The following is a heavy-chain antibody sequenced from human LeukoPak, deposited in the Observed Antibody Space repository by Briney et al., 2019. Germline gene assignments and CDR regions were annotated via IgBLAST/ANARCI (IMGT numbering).Heavy chain of an antibody. J-gene: IGHJ5*02. D-gene: IGHD1-14*01. V-gene: IGHV3-9*03. CDR1: GFTFDAYA. CDR3: AKDAGQGWFDP. Sequence: GGSLRLSCAASGFTFDAYAMHWVRQAPGKGLEWVSGISWNSGSIGYADSVKGRFTISRDNAENSLYLQMNSLRAEDMALYYCAKDAGQGWFDPWGQGTLVTVSS. CDR2: ISWNSGSI.